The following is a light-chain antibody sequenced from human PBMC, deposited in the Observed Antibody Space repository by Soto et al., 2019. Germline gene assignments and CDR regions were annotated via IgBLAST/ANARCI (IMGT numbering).Light chain of an antibody. CDR2: AAS. J-gene: IGKJ1*01. CDR3: QQSNNTPPT. Sequence: LVLPQSPSTLSMSPGEIVTLSCSASQSISSYLAWYQQRPGQAPRLLIYAASTMATGVPARFSGSGSGTDFTLTISSLQPEDFATYHCQQSNNTPPTFGQGTKVDIK. V-gene: IGKV3-15*01. CDR1: QSISSY.